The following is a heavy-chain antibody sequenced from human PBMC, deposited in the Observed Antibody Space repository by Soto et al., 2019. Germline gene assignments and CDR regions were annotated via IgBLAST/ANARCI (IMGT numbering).Heavy chain of an antibody. V-gene: IGHV4-30-4*01. D-gene: IGHD1-1*01. CDR3: ARRTTGVVHPYYGMDV. J-gene: IGHJ6*02. CDR2: IYYSGST. CDR1: GGSISSGDYY. Sequence: QVQLQESGPGLVKPSQTLSLTCTVSGGSISSGDYYWSWIRQPPGKGLEWIGYIYYSGSTYYNPSLKSRVTISVDTSKNQFSLNLSSVTAADTAVYYCARRTTGVVHPYYGMDVWGQGTTVTVSS.